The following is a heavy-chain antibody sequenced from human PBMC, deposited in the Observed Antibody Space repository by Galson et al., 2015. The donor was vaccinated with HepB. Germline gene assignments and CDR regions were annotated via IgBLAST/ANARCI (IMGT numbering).Heavy chain of an antibody. J-gene: IGHJ5*02. V-gene: IGHV1-58*02. CDR3: AASSMYYYDSSGYYRSGNWFDP. Sequence: SVKVSCKASGFTFTSSAMQWVRQARGQRLEWIGWIVVGSGNTNYAQKFQERVTITRDMSTSTAYMELSSLRSEDTAVYYCAASSMYYYDSSGYYRSGNWFDPWGQGTLVTVSS. CDR2: IVVGSGNT. CDR1: GFTFTSSA. D-gene: IGHD3-22*01.